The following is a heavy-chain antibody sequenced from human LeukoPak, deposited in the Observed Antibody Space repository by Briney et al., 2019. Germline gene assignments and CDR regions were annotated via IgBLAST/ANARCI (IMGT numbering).Heavy chain of an antibody. CDR1: GFTVSSDY. J-gene: IGHJ5*02. V-gene: IGHV3-66*01. CDR3: ARALFRNGFDP. CDR2: IYTGGST. Sequence: QPGGSLRLSCAASGFTVSSDYMSWVRQAPGKGLQWVSVIYTGGSTYYADSVKGRFTISRDNSKNTLYLQMGSLRAEDMAVYYCARALFRNGFDPWGQGTLVTVSS. D-gene: IGHD2/OR15-2a*01.